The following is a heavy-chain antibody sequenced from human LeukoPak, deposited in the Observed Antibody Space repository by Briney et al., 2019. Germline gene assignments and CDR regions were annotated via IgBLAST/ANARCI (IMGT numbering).Heavy chain of an antibody. CDR2: ISGSAQRT. CDR1: GLTFSDYA. J-gene: IGHJ4*02. CDR3: AKRYIANTGPIDY. Sequence: GGSLRLSCAASGLTFSDYAMSWVRQAPGQGLEWVSGISGSAQRTYYADSVKGRFTISRDNFKRTLYLEMNSLRAEDTAVYCCAKRYIANTGPIDYWGQGTLVTVSS. V-gene: IGHV3-23*01. D-gene: IGHD1-1*01.